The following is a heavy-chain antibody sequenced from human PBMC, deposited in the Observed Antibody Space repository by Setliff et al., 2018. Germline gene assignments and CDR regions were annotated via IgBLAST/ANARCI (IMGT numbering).Heavy chain of an antibody. CDR1: GASITSGGFY. D-gene: IGHD1-26*01. CDR2: ISPSGST. Sequence: PSETLSLTCSVSGASITSGGFYWTWIRQPAGKGLEWIGHISPSGSTTYNPSVKSRVTIPLDTSKNHFSLKLDSVTAADTALYYCARSPSSGAYWNPRPFYSDYWARGTLVTVSS. J-gene: IGHJ4*02. V-gene: IGHV4-61*09. CDR3: ARSPSSGAYWNPRPFYSDY.